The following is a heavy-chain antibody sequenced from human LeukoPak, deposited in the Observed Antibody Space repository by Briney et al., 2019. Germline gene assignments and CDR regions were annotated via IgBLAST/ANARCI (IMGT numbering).Heavy chain of an antibody. V-gene: IGHV4-38-2*02. Sequence: PSETLSLTCTVSGYSISSGYYWGWIRQPPGKGLEWIGSIYHSGSTYYNPSFKSRVTISVDTSKNQFSLKLSSVTAADTAVYYCARDGPAAAGNYYYYYYMDVWGKGTTVTISS. CDR3: ARDGPAAAGNYYYYYYMDV. CDR2: IYHSGST. CDR1: GYSISSGYY. J-gene: IGHJ6*03. D-gene: IGHD6-13*01.